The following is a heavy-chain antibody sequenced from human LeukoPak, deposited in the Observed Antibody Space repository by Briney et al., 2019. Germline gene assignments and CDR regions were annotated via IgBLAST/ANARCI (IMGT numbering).Heavy chain of an antibody. V-gene: IGHV1-24*01. CDR3: ATDLQLVNGAVSWGNGDY. J-gene: IGHJ4*02. CDR2: FDPEDGET. Sequence: GASVEVSCKVSGYTLTELSMHWVRQAPGKGLEWMGGFDPEDGETSYAQKFQGRVTMTEDTSTDTAYMELSSLRSEDTAVYYCATDLQLVNGAVSWGNGDYWGQGTLVTVSS. D-gene: IGHD3-16*01. CDR1: GYTLTELS.